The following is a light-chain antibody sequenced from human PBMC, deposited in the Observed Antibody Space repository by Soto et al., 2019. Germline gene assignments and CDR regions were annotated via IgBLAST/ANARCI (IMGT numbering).Light chain of an antibody. J-gene: IGLJ3*02. V-gene: IGLV2-14*02. Sequence: QSVVTQPASVSGSPGQSVTISCSGSDIGNYNLVSWYQHLPGRAPKLLIFEVTMRPSGISDRFSGSKSASTASLTVSGLQAEDEADYYCSSHAGVINVVFGGGTQLTVL. CDR1: SDIGNYNL. CDR3: SSHAGVINVV. CDR2: EVT.